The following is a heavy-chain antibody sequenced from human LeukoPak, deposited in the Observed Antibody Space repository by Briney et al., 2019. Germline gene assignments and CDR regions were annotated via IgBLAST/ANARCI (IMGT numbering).Heavy chain of an antibody. D-gene: IGHD6-19*01. J-gene: IGHJ4*02. V-gene: IGHV3-30*04. Sequence: GGSLRLSCAASGFTFSTYTLHWVRQAPGKGREWVAVMSYDVINEFYADSVKGRFTISRDNSKNTLYLQMNSLRAEDTAVYYCAREYISGWYDYWGQGTLVTVSS. CDR1: GFTFSTYT. CDR3: AREYISGWYDY. CDR2: MSYDVINE.